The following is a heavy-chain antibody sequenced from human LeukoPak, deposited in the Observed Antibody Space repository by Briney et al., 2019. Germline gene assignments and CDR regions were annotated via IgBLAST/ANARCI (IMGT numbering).Heavy chain of an antibody. V-gene: IGHV3-23*01. J-gene: IGHJ5*02. Sequence: GGSLRLSCAVSGFSVSSYGMSWVRQAPGKGLEWISAISVNGETTYYANSVKGRFIISRDNSENTLYLQMNSLRAEDTAVYYCARDGGWELPWGFDPWGQGTLVTVSS. D-gene: IGHD1-26*01. CDR2: ISVNGETT. CDR1: GFSVSSYG. CDR3: ARDGGWELPWGFDP.